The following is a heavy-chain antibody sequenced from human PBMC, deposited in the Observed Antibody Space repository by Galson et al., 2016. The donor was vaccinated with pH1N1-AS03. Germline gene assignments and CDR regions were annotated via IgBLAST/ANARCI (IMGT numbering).Heavy chain of an antibody. D-gene: IGHD3-22*01. CDR1: GFTFTTYW. J-gene: IGHJ3*01. CDR2: INNEGTST. V-gene: IGHV3-74*01. Sequence: SLRLSCAASGFTFTTYWMYWVRQAPGRGLVWVSSINNEGTSTRDTDSVRGRFFISRDNAKNTVYLQMNSLRAEDTAVYYCARQDSSGYFHGLDVWGQGTTVTVSS. CDR3: ARQDSSGYFHGLDV.